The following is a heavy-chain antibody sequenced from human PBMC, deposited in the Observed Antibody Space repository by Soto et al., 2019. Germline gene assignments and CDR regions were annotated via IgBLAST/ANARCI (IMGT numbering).Heavy chain of an antibody. V-gene: IGHV3-30*18. CDR2: VSFDGNKK. J-gene: IGHJ4*02. CDR1: GFTFSGHG. Sequence: QVQLVESGGGVVQPGMSLRLSCAASGFTFSGHGMHWVRQAPGQGLEWVAAVSFDGNKKYYGDSVRGRFTISRDNSKNTLYLQMNSLRADDTAVYYCAKDPGGIAVSGVQGTLVTVSS. D-gene: IGHD6-19*01. CDR3: AKDPGGIAVS.